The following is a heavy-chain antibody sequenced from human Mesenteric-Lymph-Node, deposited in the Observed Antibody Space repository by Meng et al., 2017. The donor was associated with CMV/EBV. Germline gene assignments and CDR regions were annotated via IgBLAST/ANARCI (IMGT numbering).Heavy chain of an antibody. CDR2: ISGSGGST. V-gene: IGHV3-23*01. CDR3: AKDLILVGAGPNYGMDV. CDR1: GFTFSAYS. Sequence: GGSLKISCAASGFTFSAYSMNWVRQAPGKGLEWVSAISGSGGSTYYADSVKGRFTISRDNSKNTLYLQMNSLRAEDTAVYYCAKDLILVGAGPNYGMDVWGQGTTVTVSS. D-gene: IGHD3-3*01. J-gene: IGHJ6*02.